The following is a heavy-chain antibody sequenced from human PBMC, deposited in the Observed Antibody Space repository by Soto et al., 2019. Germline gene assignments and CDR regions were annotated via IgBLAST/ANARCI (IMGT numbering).Heavy chain of an antibody. CDR3: AREDCSSTNCSGGHNWFDP. CDR2: TYYRSKWYN. D-gene: IGHD2-2*01. CDR1: GDSVSSNSAA. V-gene: IGHV6-1*01. Sequence: SQTLSLTCAISGDSVSSNSAAWNWIRQSPSRGLEWLGRTYYRSKWYNDYAVSVKSRITINPDTSKNQFSLQLNSVTPEDTAVYYCAREDCSSTNCSGGHNWFDPWGQGTLVTVSS. J-gene: IGHJ5*02.